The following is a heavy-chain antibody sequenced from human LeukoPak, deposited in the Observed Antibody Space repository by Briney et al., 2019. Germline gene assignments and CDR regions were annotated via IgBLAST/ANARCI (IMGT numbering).Heavy chain of an antibody. CDR1: GFTVSSNY. Sequence: PGGSLRLSCAASGFTVSSNYMSWVRQAPGKGLEWVSVIYSGGSTYYADSVKGRFTISRDNSKNTLYLQMNSLRAEETAVYYCARDLGYYDSSGYYYSYFQHWGQGTLVTVSS. CDR3: ARDLGYYDSSGYYYSYFQH. CDR2: IYSGGST. V-gene: IGHV3-53*01. J-gene: IGHJ1*01. D-gene: IGHD3-22*01.